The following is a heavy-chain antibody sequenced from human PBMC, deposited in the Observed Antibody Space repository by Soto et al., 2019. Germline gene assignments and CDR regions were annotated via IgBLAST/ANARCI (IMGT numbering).Heavy chain of an antibody. J-gene: IGHJ4*01. CDR2: ISYSDSVI. CDR3: ARTRPYLPTD. Sequence: PGGSLRLSCAASGFTFSDYYMSWIRQAPGKGLEWISYISYSDSVISYADSVKGRFTVSRDNAKNSLYLQMNSLRAEDTAMYYCARTRPYLPTDWGQGTMVTVSS. CDR1: GFTFSDYY. V-gene: IGHV3-11*01. D-gene: IGHD1-26*01.